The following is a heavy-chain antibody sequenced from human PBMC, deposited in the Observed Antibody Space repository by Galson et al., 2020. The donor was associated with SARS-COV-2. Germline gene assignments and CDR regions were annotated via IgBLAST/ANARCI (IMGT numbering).Heavy chain of an antibody. CDR2: IYYSGST. CDR1: GGSISSYY. Sequence: SETLSLTCTVSGGSISSYYWSWIRQPPGKGLEWIGYIYYSGSTNYNPSLKSRVTISVDTSKNQFSLKLSSVTAADTAVYYCARHGGNYDFWSKESNYWYFDLWGRGTLVTVSS. J-gene: IGHJ2*01. CDR3: ARHGGNYDFWSKESNYWYFDL. V-gene: IGHV4-59*08. D-gene: IGHD3-3*01.